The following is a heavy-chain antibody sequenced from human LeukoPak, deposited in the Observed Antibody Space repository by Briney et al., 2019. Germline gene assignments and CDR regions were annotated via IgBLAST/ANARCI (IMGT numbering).Heavy chain of an antibody. J-gene: IGHJ4*02. V-gene: IGHV4-59*01. CDR3: ARDPVGAATDDF. Sequence: PSETLSLTCTVSGDSFSYFYWSWIRQPPGKGLEWIGYIYNSGSTNYNPSLKSRVTISLDTSKNQFSLKLSSVTAADTAVYYCARDPVGAATDDFWGQGTLVTVSS. CDR2: IYNSGST. CDR1: GDSFSYFY. D-gene: IGHD1-26*01.